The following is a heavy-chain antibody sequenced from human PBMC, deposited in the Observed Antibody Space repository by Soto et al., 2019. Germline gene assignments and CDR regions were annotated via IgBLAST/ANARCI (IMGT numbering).Heavy chain of an antibody. J-gene: IGHJ4*02. CDR3: ARGNNKLFDY. Sequence: EVQLVESGGGLVKPGESLRLSCAAYGFSFSTYTINWVRQAPGKGLEWVSSISGGSSYMFYADTLKGRFTICRDNAKNSLSLQMNSLRVEDTAVYYCARGNNKLFDYWGQGTLVTVSS. V-gene: IGHV3-21*01. CDR2: ISGGSSYM. D-gene: IGHD3-10*01. CDR1: GFSFSTYT.